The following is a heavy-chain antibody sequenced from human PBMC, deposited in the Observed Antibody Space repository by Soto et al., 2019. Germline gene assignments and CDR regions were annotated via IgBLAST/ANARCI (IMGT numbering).Heavy chain of an antibody. CDR3: ARDPPDFNSGFDS. J-gene: IGHJ4*02. Sequence: SQTLSLTCAICGDSVSNNGATWNWIWQSPSRGLEWLGRAYYRSRWHYDYATSVRSRITINPDTSKNQFSLQLSSVTPEDTAVYYCARDPPDFNSGFDSWGQGSLVTVSS. CDR1: GDSVSNNGAT. CDR2: AYYRSRWHY. V-gene: IGHV6-1*01. D-gene: IGHD1-26*01.